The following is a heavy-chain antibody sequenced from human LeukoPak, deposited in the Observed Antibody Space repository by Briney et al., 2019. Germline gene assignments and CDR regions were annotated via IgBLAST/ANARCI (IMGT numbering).Heavy chain of an antibody. J-gene: IGHJ5*02. CDR1: GDSISSGSYY. CDR3: ARVYGDYENWFDP. D-gene: IGHD4-17*01. Sequence: TSETLSLTCTVSGDSISSGSYYWSWIRQPAGKGLEWIGRIYTSGSTNYNPSLKSRVTISVDTSKNQFSLKLSSVTAADTAMYYCARVYGDYENWFDPWGQGTLVTVSS. CDR2: IYTSGST. V-gene: IGHV4-61*02.